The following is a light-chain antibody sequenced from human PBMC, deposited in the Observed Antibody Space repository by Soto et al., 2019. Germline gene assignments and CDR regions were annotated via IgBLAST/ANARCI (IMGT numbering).Light chain of an antibody. V-gene: IGKV3-20*01. CDR1: QSVSTRN. J-gene: IGKJ2*01. CDR2: GTS. CDR3: HQFGTSPPAFT. Sequence: VLTQSPGTLSLSPGERATLSCRTSQSVSTRNLAWYQQKPGQAPRLLMYGTSNRATGIPDRFSGSGSGTDFTLTISRLEPDDFAVYYCHQFGTSPPAFTFGQGTKVEIK.